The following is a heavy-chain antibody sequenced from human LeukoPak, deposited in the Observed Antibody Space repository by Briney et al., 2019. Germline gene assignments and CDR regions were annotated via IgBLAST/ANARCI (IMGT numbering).Heavy chain of an antibody. V-gene: IGHV1-18*04. Sequence: ASVKVSCKASGYTFTNYYIHWVRQAPGQGLEWMGWISAYNGNTNYAQKLQGRVTMTTDTSTSTAYMQLRSLRSDDTAVYYCARDRNRYFDWLLPYYYYYYTDVWGKGTTVTVSS. CDR1: GYTFTNYY. D-gene: IGHD3-9*01. J-gene: IGHJ6*03. CDR2: ISAYNGNT. CDR3: ARDRNRYFDWLLPYYYYYYTDV.